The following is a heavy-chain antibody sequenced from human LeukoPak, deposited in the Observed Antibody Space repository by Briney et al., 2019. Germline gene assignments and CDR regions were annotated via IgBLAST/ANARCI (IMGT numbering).Heavy chain of an antibody. D-gene: IGHD6-19*01. CDR1: GFTFSSYA. V-gene: IGHV3-30-3*01. CDR2: ISYDGSNK. Sequence: GGSLRLSCSASGFTFSSYAMHWVRQAPGKGLEWVAIISYDGSNKYYADSVEGRFTISKDNSKNTLYLQMNSLRAEDTAVYYCARVRNSGWGYHYGMDVWGQGTTVTVSS. CDR3: ARVRNSGWGYHYGMDV. J-gene: IGHJ6*02.